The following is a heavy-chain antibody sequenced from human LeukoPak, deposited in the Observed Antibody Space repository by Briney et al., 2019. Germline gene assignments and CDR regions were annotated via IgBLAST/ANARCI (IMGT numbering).Heavy chain of an antibody. D-gene: IGHD6-13*01. CDR2: IYTSGST. Sequence: SETLSLTCTVSGGSISSYYWSWIRQPAGKGLEWIGRIYTSGSTNHNPSLKSRVTMSVDTSKNQFSLKLSSVTAADTAVYYCAREGIAAADAKQFDYWGQGTLVTVSS. CDR1: GGSISSYY. CDR3: AREGIAAADAKQFDY. J-gene: IGHJ4*02. V-gene: IGHV4-4*07.